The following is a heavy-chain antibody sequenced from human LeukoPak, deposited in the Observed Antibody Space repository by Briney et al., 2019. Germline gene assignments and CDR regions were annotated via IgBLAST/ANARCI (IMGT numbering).Heavy chain of an antibody. CDR2: ISGSGSGGST. Sequence: GGSLRLSCAASGFTFSSSAMSWVRQAPGKGLEWVSSISGSGSGGSTYYADSVKGRFTISRDNSKNTLYLQMNSLRAEDTAVYYCARSGLSRFDYWGQGTLVTVSS. V-gene: IGHV3-23*01. CDR1: GFTFSSSA. CDR3: ARSGLSRFDY. J-gene: IGHJ4*02. D-gene: IGHD4/OR15-4a*01.